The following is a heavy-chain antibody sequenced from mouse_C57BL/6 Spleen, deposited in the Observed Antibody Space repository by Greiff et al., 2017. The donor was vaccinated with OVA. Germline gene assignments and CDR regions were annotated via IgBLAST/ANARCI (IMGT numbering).Heavy chain of an antibody. CDR1: GYAFTNYL. Sequence: QVQLKQSGAELVRPGTSVKVSCKASGYAFTNYLIEWVKQRPGQGLEWIGVINPGSGGTNYNEKFKVKATLTADKSSSTAYMQLSSLTSEDSAVYFCARGGEDYFDYWGQGTTLTVSS. V-gene: IGHV1-54*01. CDR2: INPGSGGT. J-gene: IGHJ2*01. CDR3: ARGGEDYFDY.